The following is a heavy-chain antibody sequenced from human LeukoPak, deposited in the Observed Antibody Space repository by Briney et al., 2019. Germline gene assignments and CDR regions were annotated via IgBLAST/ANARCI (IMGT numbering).Heavy chain of an antibody. CDR2: IYYSGIT. CDR3: ARGPYAYDSSGAFDI. Sequence: PSETLSLTCTVSGGSISSSSYYWGGIRQPPGKGLEWIWSIYYSGITYYNPSLKSRVTISVDTSKNQFSLKLSSVTAADTAVYFCARGPYAYDSSGAFDIRGHGTMVTASS. V-gene: IGHV4-39*01. D-gene: IGHD3-22*01. CDR1: GGSISSSSYY. J-gene: IGHJ3*02.